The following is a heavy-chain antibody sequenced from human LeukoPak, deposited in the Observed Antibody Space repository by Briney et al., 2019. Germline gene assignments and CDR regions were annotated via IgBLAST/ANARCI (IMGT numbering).Heavy chain of an antibody. CDR2: ISYSGSP. J-gene: IGHJ4*02. D-gene: IGHD3-10*01. CDR1: GGSINSGDSY. Sequence: SETLSLTCTVSGGSINSGDSYWGWIRQPPGKSLEWIGYISYSGSPYYNPSLRGRVAISGDTPKNQFSLRLGSVTAADTAIYYCARVPYGSGTYYFDYWGPGILVTVSS. V-gene: IGHV4-30-4*01. CDR3: ARVPYGSGTYYFDY.